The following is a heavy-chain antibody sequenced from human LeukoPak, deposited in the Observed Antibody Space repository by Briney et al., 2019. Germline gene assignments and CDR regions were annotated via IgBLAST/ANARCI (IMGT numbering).Heavy chain of an antibody. J-gene: IGHJ5*02. CDR1: GGSISSYY. Sequence: SETLSLTCTVSGGSISSYYWSWIRQPPGKGLEWIGYIYYSGSTNYNPSLKSRVTLSVDTSKNQFSLKLSSVTAADTAVYYCARATAGLNRYYYDSSGYYMDPWGQGTLVTVSS. CDR3: ARATAGLNRYYYDSSGYYMDP. V-gene: IGHV4-59*01. D-gene: IGHD3-22*01. CDR2: IYYSGST.